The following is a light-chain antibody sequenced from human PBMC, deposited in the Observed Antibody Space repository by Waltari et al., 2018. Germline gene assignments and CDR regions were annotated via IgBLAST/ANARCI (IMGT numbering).Light chain of an antibody. V-gene: IGKV1-12*01. J-gene: IGKJ4*01. Sequence: IQLTQSPSAVSASAGDRVTLTCRASQHISTWLAWYQQIPGKAPKLLISYASNLQSGVPPRFSGSGSGTQFTLTINSLQPDDSATYYCQQTNDFPLTVGGGTKVEI. CDR1: QHISTW. CDR2: YAS. CDR3: QQTNDFPLT.